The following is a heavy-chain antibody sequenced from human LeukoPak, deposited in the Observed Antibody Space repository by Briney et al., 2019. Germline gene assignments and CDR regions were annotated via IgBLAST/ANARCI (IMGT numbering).Heavy chain of an antibody. CDR2: INDRGST. CDR1: GGSFSGYS. Sequence: PSETLSLTCAVYGGSFSGYSWSWIRQPPGKGLEWIGEINDRGSTNYNPSLKSRVTISVDTSKNQFSLKLNSVTAADTAVYYCARVQSGYSYGPFDYWGQGTLVTVSS. CDR3: ARVQSGYSYGPFDY. J-gene: IGHJ4*02. D-gene: IGHD5-18*01. V-gene: IGHV4-34*01.